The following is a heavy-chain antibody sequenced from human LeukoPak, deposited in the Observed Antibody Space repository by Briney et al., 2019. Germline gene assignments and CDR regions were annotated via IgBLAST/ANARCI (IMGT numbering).Heavy chain of an antibody. CDR3: ARQLVELGYCSGGSCYPEYFQH. V-gene: IGHV4-30-4*08. J-gene: IGHJ1*01. CDR1: GGSINSGDYY. D-gene: IGHD2-15*01. CDR2: IYYSGST. Sequence: SETLSLTSTVSGGSINSGDYYWSWIRQPPGKGLEWIGYIYYSGSTYYNPSLKSRVTISVDTSKNQFSLKLSSVTAADTAVYYCARQLVELGYCSGGSCYPEYFQHWGQGTLVTVSS.